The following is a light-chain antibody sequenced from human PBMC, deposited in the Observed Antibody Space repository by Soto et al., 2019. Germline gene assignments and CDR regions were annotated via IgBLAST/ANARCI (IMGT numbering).Light chain of an antibody. J-gene: IGKJ1*01. V-gene: IGKV3-15*01. Sequence: EIVMTQSPATLSASAGERATLSCRASQSGSSYLAWYQQKPGQAPRLLIYGASTWATVLPSRFSGSGSGTEFTLTISSLQSEDFAVYCCQQYNNRPRTFGQGNTVQIK. CDR1: QSGSSY. CDR3: QQYNNRPRT. CDR2: GAS.